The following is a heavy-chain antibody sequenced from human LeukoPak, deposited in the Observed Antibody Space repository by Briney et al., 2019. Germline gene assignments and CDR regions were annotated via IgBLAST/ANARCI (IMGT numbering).Heavy chain of an antibody. CDR3: ATGRSSWYGREHYFDY. J-gene: IGHJ4*02. CDR1: GYTLTELS. D-gene: IGHD6-13*01. Sequence: ASVKVSCKVSGYTLTELSMHWVRQAPGKGLEWMGGFDPEDGETIYAQKFQGRVTMTEDTSTDTAYMELSSLRSEDTAVYYCATGRSSWYGREHYFDYWGQGTPVTVSS. V-gene: IGHV1-24*01. CDR2: FDPEDGET.